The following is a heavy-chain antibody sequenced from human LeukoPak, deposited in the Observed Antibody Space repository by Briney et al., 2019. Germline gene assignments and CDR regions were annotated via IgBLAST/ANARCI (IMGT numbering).Heavy chain of an antibody. J-gene: IGHJ4*02. V-gene: IGHV3-74*01. CDR1: GLTFSSYW. Sequence: PGGSLRLSCEASGLTFSSYWIHWVRQAPGKGLVWVSRINGDGSDTNSADSVKGRFTISRDNAKNTLYLQMNSLRAEDTALYYCVRGLGSGYSYAYGVYWGQGTMVTVSS. CDR3: VRGLGSGYSYAYGVY. D-gene: IGHD5-18*01. CDR2: INGDGSDT.